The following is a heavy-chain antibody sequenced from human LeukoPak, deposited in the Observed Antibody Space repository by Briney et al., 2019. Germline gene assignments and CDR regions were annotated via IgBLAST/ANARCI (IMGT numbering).Heavy chain of an antibody. D-gene: IGHD3-22*01. V-gene: IGHV4-34*01. Sequence: SETLSLTCAVYGGSFSGYYWTWIRQTPGKGLEWIGEMNPSGSTNYNPSLKSRVTISVDTSKNQFSLKLSSVTASDTAVYYCARGRQDVTMIVVVMTAVSYYLDVWGKGTTVTVS. CDR3: ARGRQDVTMIVVVMTAVSYYLDV. CDR1: GGSFSGYY. CDR2: MNPSGST. J-gene: IGHJ6*03.